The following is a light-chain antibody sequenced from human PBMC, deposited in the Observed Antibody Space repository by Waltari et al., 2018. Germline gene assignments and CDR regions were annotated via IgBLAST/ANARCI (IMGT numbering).Light chain of an antibody. CDR1: SSDVGGYNY. V-gene: IGLV2-11*01. CDR3: CSYAGSYTGV. Sequence: QSALTQPRSVSGSPGKSVTISCTGTSSDVGGYNYVSWYQQHPGKAPKLMIDDVSKRPSGVPDRFSGSKSGNTASLTISGLQAEDEADYYCCSYAGSYTGVFGGGTKLTVL. J-gene: IGLJ3*02. CDR2: DVS.